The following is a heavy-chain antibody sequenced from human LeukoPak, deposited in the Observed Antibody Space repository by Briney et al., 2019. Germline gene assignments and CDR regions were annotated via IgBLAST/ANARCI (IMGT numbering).Heavy chain of an antibody. V-gene: IGHV1-69*04. CDR2: IIPILGIA. CDR3: ARDGSKRQLDAFDI. J-gene: IGHJ3*02. D-gene: IGHD3-10*01. Sequence: SVKVSCKASGGTFSSYAISWVRQAPRQGLEWMGRIIPILGIANYAQKFQGRVTITADKSTSTAYMELSSLRSEDTAVYYCARDGSKRQLDAFDIWGQGTMVTVSS. CDR1: GGTFSSYA.